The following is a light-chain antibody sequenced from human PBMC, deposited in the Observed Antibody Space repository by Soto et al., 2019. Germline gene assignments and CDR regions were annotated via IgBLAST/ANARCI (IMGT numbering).Light chain of an antibody. Sequence: LTQPASVSGSPGQSITISCTGTSSDVGGYNYISWYQQHPGKAPKLMIYEVSNRPSGVSNRFSGSKSGNTASLTISGLQAEDEADYYCSSYTSSSSYVFGTGTKVTVL. CDR2: EVS. CDR3: SSYTSSSSYV. CDR1: SSDVGGYNY. J-gene: IGLJ1*01. V-gene: IGLV2-14*01.